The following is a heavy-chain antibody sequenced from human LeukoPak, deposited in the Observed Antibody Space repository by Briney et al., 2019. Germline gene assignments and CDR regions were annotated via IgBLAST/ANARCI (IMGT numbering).Heavy chain of an antibody. Sequence: ASVTVSCKASGYTFTGYYMHWVRQAPGQGLEWMGWINPNSGGTNYAQKFQGRVTMTRDTSISTAYMELSRLRSDDTAVYYCARALRNYDILTGYLYYFDYWGQGTLVTVSS. V-gene: IGHV1-2*02. J-gene: IGHJ4*02. D-gene: IGHD3-9*01. CDR3: ARALRNYDILTGYLYYFDY. CDR2: INPNSGGT. CDR1: GYTFTGYY.